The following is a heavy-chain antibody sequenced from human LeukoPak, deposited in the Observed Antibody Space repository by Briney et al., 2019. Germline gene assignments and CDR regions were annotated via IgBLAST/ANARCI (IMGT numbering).Heavy chain of an antibody. D-gene: IGHD3-22*01. CDR1: GYTFTSYD. Sequence: GASVKVSCKASGYTFTSYDINWVRQATGQGLEWMGWMNPNSGNTGYAQKFQGRVTMTRNTSISTAYMELSSLRSEDTAVYYCARSHDSSGYFDYWGQGTLVTVSS. J-gene: IGHJ4*02. CDR2: MNPNSGNT. V-gene: IGHV1-8*01. CDR3: ARSHDSSGYFDY.